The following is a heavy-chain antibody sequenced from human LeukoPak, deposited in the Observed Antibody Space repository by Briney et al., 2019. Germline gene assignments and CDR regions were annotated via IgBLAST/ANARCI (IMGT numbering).Heavy chain of an antibody. CDR1: GFTFSSYE. Sequence: GGSLRLSCAASGFTFSSYEMNWVRQAPGKGLEWVSYISSSGSTIYYADSVKGRFTISRDNAKNSVYLQMKSLRVDDTAVYYCASLVVFTPDYWGQGTLVTVSS. V-gene: IGHV3-48*03. CDR2: ISSSGSTI. D-gene: IGHD3-22*01. CDR3: ASLVVFTPDY. J-gene: IGHJ4*02.